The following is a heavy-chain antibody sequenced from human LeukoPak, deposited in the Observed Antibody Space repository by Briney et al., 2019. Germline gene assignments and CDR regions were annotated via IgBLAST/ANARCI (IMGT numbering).Heavy chain of an antibody. V-gene: IGHV4-34*01. CDR1: GGSFSGYY. CDR3: ARARDYDFWSGYYPHDAFDI. D-gene: IGHD3-3*01. CDR2: INHSGST. Sequence: SETLSLTCAVYGGSFSGYYWSWIRQPPGKGLEWIGEINHSGSTNYNPSLKSRVTMSVDTSKNQFSLKLSSVTAADTAVYYCARARDYDFWSGYYPHDAFDIWGQGTMVTVSS. J-gene: IGHJ3*02.